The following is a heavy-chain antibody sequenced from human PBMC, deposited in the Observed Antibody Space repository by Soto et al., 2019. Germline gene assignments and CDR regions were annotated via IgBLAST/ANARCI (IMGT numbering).Heavy chain of an antibody. CDR3: AKDLKVTTWGYFDS. J-gene: IGHJ4*02. CDR2: INAGGST. V-gene: IGHV3-23*01. D-gene: IGHD4-17*01. CDR1: GFTFSSYA. Sequence: LRLSCAASGFTFSSYAMSWVRQAPGKGLEWVSAINAGGSTYYTDSVKGRYTISRDISENTLYLQMNSLRAEDTAIYYCAKDLKVTTWGYFDSWGQGTLVTVSS.